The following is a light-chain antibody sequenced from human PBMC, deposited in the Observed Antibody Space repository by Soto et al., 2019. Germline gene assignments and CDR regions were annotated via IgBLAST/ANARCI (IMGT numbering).Light chain of an antibody. J-gene: IGKJ1*01. V-gene: IGKV3-20*01. CDR2: GAS. Sequence: EIVLTQSTGTLSLSPGVRATLSCRASQSVSRSYLAWYQQKPGQAPRLLIYGASSRATGIQDRFTGSGSGTDFTLTSSRLEHEDIAEFYCHRYGSSPQAFGQGNKV. CDR3: HRYGSSPQA. CDR1: QSVSRSY.